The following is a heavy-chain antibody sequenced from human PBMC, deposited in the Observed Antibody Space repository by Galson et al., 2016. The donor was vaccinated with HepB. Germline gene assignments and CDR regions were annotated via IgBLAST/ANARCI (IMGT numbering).Heavy chain of an antibody. J-gene: IGHJ4*02. CDR3: ARIEYGALNFDY. D-gene: IGHD4-17*01. CDR1: GFSLSIARMG. CDR2: IFSNDEK. V-gene: IGHV2-26*01. Sequence: PALVKPTQTLTLTCTVSGFSLSIARMGVSWIRQPPGKALEWLAHIFSNDEKSYRTSLKSRLTISKDTSKSQVVLTMTNMDPVDTATYYCARIEYGALNFDYWGQGTLVTVPS.